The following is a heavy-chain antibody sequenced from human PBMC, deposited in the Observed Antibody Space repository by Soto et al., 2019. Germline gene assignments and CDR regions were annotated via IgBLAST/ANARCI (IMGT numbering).Heavy chain of an antibody. CDR3: ARGRIXLVTPQLHYYYYYGMDV. CDR1: GGTFSSYA. CDR2: IIPIFGTA. J-gene: IGHJ6*02. D-gene: IGHD6-13*01. V-gene: IGHV1-69*06. Sequence: GASVKVSCKASGGTFSSYAISWVRQAPGQGPEWRGGIIPIFGTANYAQKFQGRVTITAGKSTSTAYMELSSMRSEDTAVYYCARGRIXLVTPQLHYYYYYGMDVWGLGTTVTVSS.